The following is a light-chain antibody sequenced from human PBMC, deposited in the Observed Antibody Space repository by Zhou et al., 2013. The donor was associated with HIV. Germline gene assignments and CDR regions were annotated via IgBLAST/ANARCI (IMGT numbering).Light chain of an antibody. J-gene: IGKJ2*01. V-gene: IGKV3-20*01. CDR1: QSVSSTY. Sequence: EIVLTQSPDTLSLSPGKRATLSCRASQSVSSTYLVWYQQTPGQAPRLLIYGASSRATGIPDRFSGSGSGTDFTLTISRLEPEDFAVYYCQHYGSSYTFGQGTKLEIK. CDR3: QHYGSSYT. CDR2: GAS.